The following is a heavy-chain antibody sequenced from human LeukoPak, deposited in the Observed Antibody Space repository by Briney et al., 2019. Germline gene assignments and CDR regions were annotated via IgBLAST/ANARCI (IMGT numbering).Heavy chain of an antibody. Sequence: PSETLSLTCTVSGGSISSSSHYWVWVRQPPGKWLEWIGNIYYSGSTYYNPSLRSRVTISIDTSKNQFSLSLSSVTAADTAVYYCARRRSGSSDYDFWGQGTLVSVSS. V-gene: IGHV4-39*01. CDR3: ARRRSGSSDYDF. CDR1: GGSISSSSHY. J-gene: IGHJ4*02. CDR2: IYYSGST. D-gene: IGHD6-6*01.